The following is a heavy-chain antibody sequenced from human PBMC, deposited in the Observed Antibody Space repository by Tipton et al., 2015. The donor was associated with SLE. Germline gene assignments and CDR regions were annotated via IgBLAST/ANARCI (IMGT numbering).Heavy chain of an antibody. V-gene: IGHV4-39*07. J-gene: IGHJ4*02. CDR1: GGSISSSTYS. CDR3: ARIHDLRGSGDN. D-gene: IGHD6-25*01. CDR2: IHYSGST. Sequence: TLSLTCTVSGGSISSSTYSWGWIRQSPGKGLEWIGTIHYSGSTFYNPSLRSRVTMSIDTSKSHFSLKVNSVTAADTAVYFCARIHDLRGSGDNWGQGTLVTVSS.